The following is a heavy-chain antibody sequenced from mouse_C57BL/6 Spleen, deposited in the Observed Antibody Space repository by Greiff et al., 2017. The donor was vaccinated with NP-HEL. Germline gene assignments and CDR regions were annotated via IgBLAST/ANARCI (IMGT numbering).Heavy chain of an antibody. D-gene: IGHD1-1*01. CDR3: TRLNYYGSSSRNAMDY. Sequence: EVQGVESGTVLARPGASVKMSCKTSGYTFTSYWMHWVKQRPGQGLEWIGAIYPGNSDTSYNQKFKGKAKLTAVTSASTAYMELSSLTNEDSAVYYCTRLNYYGSSSRNAMDYWGQGTSVTVSS. J-gene: IGHJ4*01. CDR1: GYTFTSYW. CDR2: IYPGNSDT. V-gene: IGHV1-5*01.